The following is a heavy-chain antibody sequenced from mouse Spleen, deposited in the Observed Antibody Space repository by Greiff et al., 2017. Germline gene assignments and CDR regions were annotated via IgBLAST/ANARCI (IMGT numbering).Heavy chain of an antibody. Sequence: EVNLVESGGGLVQPGGSLSLSCAASGFTFTDYYMSWVRQPPGKALEWLGFIRNKANGYTTEYSASVKGRFTISRDNSQSILYLQMNALRAEDSATYYCARYYYGSSYWYFDVWGAGTTVTVSS. V-gene: IGHV7-3*01. CDR2: IRNKANGYTT. J-gene: IGHJ1*01. CDR3: ARYYYGSSYWYFDV. CDR1: GFTFTDYY. D-gene: IGHD1-1*01.